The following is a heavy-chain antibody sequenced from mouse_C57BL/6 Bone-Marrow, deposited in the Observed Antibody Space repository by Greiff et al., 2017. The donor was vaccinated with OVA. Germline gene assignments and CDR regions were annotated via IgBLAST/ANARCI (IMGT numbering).Heavy chain of an antibody. Sequence: DVKLQESGAELVKPGASVKLSCTASGFNITDYYMHWVKQRTEQGLEWIGRIDPEDGETKYAPKFQGKATITADTSSNPAYLQLSSLTSEDTAVYDCSAQATGAWFAYWGQGTLVTVSA. V-gene: IGHV14-2*01. D-gene: IGHD3-2*02. J-gene: IGHJ3*01. CDR1: GFNITDYY. CDR3: SAQATGAWFAY. CDR2: IDPEDGET.